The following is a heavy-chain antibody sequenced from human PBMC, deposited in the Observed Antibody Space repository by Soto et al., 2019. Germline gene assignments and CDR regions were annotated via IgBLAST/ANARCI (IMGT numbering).Heavy chain of an antibody. CDR2: IRSKAYGGTT. CDR3: TSPSGSYQDYYYYGMDV. D-gene: IGHD1-26*01. CDR1: GFTFGDYA. V-gene: IGHV3-49*03. Sequence: GGSLRLSCTASGFTFGDYAMSWFRQAPGKGLEWVGFIRSKAYGGTTEYAASVKGRFTISRDDSKSIAHLQMNSLKTEDTAVYYCTSPSGSYQDYYYYGMDVWGQGTTVTVSS. J-gene: IGHJ6*02.